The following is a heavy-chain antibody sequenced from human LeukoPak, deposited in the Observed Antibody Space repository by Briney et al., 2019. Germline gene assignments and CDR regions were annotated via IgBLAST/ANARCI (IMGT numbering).Heavy chain of an antibody. V-gene: IGHV3-7*01. J-gene: IGHJ5*02. Sequence: GGSLRLSCAASGFTFSSYWMSWVRQAPGKGPEWVANIKQDGSEKYYVDSVKGRFTISRDNAKNSLYLQMNSLRAEDTAVYYCAKTRLGAVAGAWGQGTLVTVSS. D-gene: IGHD6-19*01. CDR1: GFTFSSYW. CDR3: AKTRLGAVAGA. CDR2: IKQDGSEK.